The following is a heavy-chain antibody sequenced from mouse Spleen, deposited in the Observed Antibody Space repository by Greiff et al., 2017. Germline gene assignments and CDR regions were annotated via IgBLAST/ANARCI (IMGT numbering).Heavy chain of an antibody. CDR1: GYSITSDYA. J-gene: IGHJ3*01. V-gene: IGHV3-2*02. D-gene: IGHD2-13*01. Sequence: EVKLMESGPGLVKPSQSLSLTCTVTGYSITSDYAWNWIRQFPGNKLEWMGYISYSGSTSYNPSLKSRISITRDTSKNQFFLQLNSVTTEDTATYYCARCGDYGGFAYWGQGTLVTVSA. CDR2: ISYSGST. CDR3: ARCGDYGGFAY.